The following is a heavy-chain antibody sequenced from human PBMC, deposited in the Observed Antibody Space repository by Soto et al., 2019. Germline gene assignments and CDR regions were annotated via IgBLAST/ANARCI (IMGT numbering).Heavy chain of an antibody. J-gene: IGHJ4*02. CDR3: AKDRSSTSCYAFDY. CDR2: INSDGSTT. Sequence: PGGSLRLSCAASGFTFSSYWMHWVRQAPGKGLVWVSRINSDGSTTHYADSAKGRFTISRDHSNNTLYLQMNSLRVEDTAVYYCAKDRSSTSCYAFDYWGQGSLVTVSS. CDR1: GFTFSSYW. D-gene: IGHD2-2*01. V-gene: IGHV3-74*01.